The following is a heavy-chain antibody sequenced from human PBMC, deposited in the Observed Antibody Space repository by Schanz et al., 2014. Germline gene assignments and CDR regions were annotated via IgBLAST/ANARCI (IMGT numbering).Heavy chain of an antibody. CDR2: IYTSGST. D-gene: IGHD2-2*01. CDR3: ARDVGGCSSSTSCYAFEI. CDR1: GGSISSGSYY. Sequence: QVQLQESGPGLVKPSQTLSLTCTVSGGSISSGSYYWSWIRQPAGKGLECIGRIYTSGSTNYNPPLKSRVSITVDTSKNKFSRNLGSVTAADTAVYYCARDVGGCSSSTSCYAFEIGGQGTMVTVSS. V-gene: IGHV4-61*02. J-gene: IGHJ3*02.